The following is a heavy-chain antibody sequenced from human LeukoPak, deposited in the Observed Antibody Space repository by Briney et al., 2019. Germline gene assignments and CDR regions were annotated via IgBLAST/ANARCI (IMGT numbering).Heavy chain of an antibody. V-gene: IGHV1-46*01. Sequence: ASVKVSCKASGYTFTSYYMHWVRQAPGQGLEWMGIINPSGGSTSYAQKFQGRVTMTRDTSISTAYMELSRLRSDDTAVYYCARSSGSIPSPFDYWGQGTLVTVSS. CDR3: ARSSGSIPSPFDY. D-gene: IGHD3-22*01. J-gene: IGHJ4*02. CDR2: INPSGGST. CDR1: GYTFTSYY.